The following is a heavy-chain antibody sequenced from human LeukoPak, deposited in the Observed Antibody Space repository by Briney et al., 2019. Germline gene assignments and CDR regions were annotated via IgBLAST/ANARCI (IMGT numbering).Heavy chain of an antibody. Sequence: GGSLRLSCAASGSTFSSYAMSWARQAPGKGLEWVSAISGSGGSTYYADSVKGRFTISRDNSKNTLYLQMNSLRAEDTAVYYCAKDSYSSSWYYYWGQGTLVTVSS. V-gene: IGHV3-23*01. CDR2: ISGSGGST. CDR1: GSTFSSYA. J-gene: IGHJ4*02. CDR3: AKDSYSSSWYYY. D-gene: IGHD6-13*01.